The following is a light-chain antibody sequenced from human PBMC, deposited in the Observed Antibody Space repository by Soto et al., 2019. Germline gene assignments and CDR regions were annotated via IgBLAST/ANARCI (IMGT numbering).Light chain of an antibody. CDR1: QSVSGH. CDR2: GAS. Sequence: EVMLMQSQGTLSVSPGERVTGSCMASQSVSGHLAWYQQRPGQSPRLIISGASFTATGLPASFSGSGSGTESTPTISRLQSEDAAVYYCHQYHYSWTFGQGTKVDI. V-gene: IGKV3D-15*02. J-gene: IGKJ1*01. CDR3: HQYHYSWT.